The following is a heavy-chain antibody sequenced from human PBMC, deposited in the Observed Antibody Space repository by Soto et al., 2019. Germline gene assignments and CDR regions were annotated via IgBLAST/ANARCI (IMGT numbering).Heavy chain of an antibody. CDR2: IYYSGST. Sequence: QVQLQESGPRLVKPSETLSLTCTVSGGSISSYYWCWIRQPPGKGLEWIGYIYYSGSTNYNPSLKSRVTISVDTSKNQFSLKLSSVTAADTAVYYCARTLYSYGPRFDYWGQGTLVTVSS. J-gene: IGHJ4*02. D-gene: IGHD5-18*01. CDR1: GGSISSYY. V-gene: IGHV4-59*01. CDR3: ARTLYSYGPRFDY.